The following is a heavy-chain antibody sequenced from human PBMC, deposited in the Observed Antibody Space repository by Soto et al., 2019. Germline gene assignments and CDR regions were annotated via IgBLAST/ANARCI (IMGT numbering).Heavy chain of an antibody. J-gene: IGHJ4*02. D-gene: IGHD3-10*01. V-gene: IGHV3-48*01. CDR3: ARDMPISTSGNYPCYFGY. CDR1: RFTFSSYA. CDR2: ISSSSSAI. Sequence: GGSLRLSCAASRFTFSSYAINWVRQAPGKGLEWVSYISSSSSAIYYADSVKGRFTISRDNAKNSLYLQMNSLRAEDTAVYYCARDMPISTSGNYPCYFGYWGQGALVTVSS.